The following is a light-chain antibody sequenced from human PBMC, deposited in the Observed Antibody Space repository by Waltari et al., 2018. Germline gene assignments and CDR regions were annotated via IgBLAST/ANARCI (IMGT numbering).Light chain of an antibody. CDR2: RAS. CDR1: QGVGAN. CDR3: QQYEDWPRT. J-gene: IGKJ1*01. Sequence: EIVMTQSPATLSVSLGERATLSCRASQGVGANLAWYQQQPGQAPNLLIYRASTRAAGGPARFSGSGSATEFTRTITGLQAQDFAVYYCQQYEDWPRTFGQGTRVEIK. V-gene: IGKV3-15*01.